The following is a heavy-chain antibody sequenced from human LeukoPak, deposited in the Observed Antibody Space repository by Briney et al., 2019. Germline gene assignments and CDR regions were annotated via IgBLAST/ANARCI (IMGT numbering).Heavy chain of an antibody. D-gene: IGHD4-23*01. CDR2: ISGSGGSK. CDR3: AKGPNSGDD. Sequence: GWSLPLSCAASGFTFSSYAMRWLRQAPAKGLEGVSVISGSGGSKYYADSVQGRFTIPRDNSNTPLYLQMNRLRAEDTAVYYCAKGPNSGDDWGQGTLVTVSS. V-gene: IGHV3-23*01. CDR1: GFTFSSYA. J-gene: IGHJ4*02.